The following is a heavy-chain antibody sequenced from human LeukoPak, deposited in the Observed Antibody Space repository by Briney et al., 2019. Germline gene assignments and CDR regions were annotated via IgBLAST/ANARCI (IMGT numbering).Heavy chain of an antibody. CDR2: INQDGSDI. V-gene: IGHV3-7*01. J-gene: IGHJ4*02. CDR3: VRDLGHSRHYFEY. CDR1: GFTFSTYF. D-gene: IGHD7-27*01. Sequence: GGSLRLSCAASGFTFSTYFMNWVRQTPGRGLEWLACINQDGSDIYYLDSVRGRFTISRDNDKNSVYLQMNRLRAEDTAVYYCVRDLGHSRHYFEYWGQGALVTVSS.